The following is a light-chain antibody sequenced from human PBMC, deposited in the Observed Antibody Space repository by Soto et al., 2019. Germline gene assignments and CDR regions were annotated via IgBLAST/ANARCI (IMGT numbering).Light chain of an antibody. CDR2: SAS. Sequence: EIVLTQSPGTLSLSPGERATLSCRASQSFNSIYLAWYQQKPGQAPRLLIYSASTRATGTPARFSGSGSGTEFTLTISSLQSEDFAVYYCQQYKNWPPITFGQGTRLEIK. CDR1: QSFNSIY. CDR3: QQYKNWPPIT. J-gene: IGKJ5*01. V-gene: IGKV3-15*01.